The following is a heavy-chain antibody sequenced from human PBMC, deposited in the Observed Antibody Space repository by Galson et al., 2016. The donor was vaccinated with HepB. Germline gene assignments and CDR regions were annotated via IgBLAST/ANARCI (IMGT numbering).Heavy chain of an antibody. CDR1: GATITNSW. V-gene: IGHV5-10-1*01. CDR3: AETVLTAVGDWFDP. CDR2: VDATNSYT. D-gene: IGHD7-27*01. Sequence: QSGAEVKKPGESLRISCYLSGATITNSWISWVRQVPGKALEWLGRVDATNSYTLYSPSFQGHVTISADKSINTAYLQWSSLKPSDTAIYFCAETVLTAVGDWFDPWGQGTLVTVSS. J-gene: IGHJ5*02.